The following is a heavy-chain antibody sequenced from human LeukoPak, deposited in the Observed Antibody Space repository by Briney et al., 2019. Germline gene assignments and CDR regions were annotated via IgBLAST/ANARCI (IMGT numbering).Heavy chain of an antibody. CDR1: GFPFSNYW. D-gene: IGHD3-10*01. CDR3: AKDSYVSGRPLHTFDV. J-gene: IGHJ3*01. V-gene: IGHV3-23*01. CDR2: ISGDGAST. Sequence: PGGSLRLSCAASGFPFSNYWMHWVRQAPRKGLEWVSGISGDGASTHYAESVKGQFTISRDNSQNTLFLQMNSLRVEDTAIYYCAKDSYVSGRPLHTFDVWGQGTMVTVSS.